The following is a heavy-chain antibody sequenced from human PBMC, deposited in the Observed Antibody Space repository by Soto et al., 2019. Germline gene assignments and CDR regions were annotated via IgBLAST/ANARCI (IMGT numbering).Heavy chain of an antibody. J-gene: IGHJ6*03. CDR1: GGSISSSSYY. CDR2: IYYSGST. D-gene: IGHD1-1*01. Sequence: QLQLQESGPGLVKPSETLSLTCTVSGGSISSSSYYWGWIRQPPGKGLEWIGSIYYSGSTYYNPSLKSRVTISVDTSKNQFSLKLSSVTAADTAVYYCARKLEPPYYYYYMDVWGKGTTVTVSS. V-gene: IGHV4-39*01. CDR3: ARKLEPPYYYYYMDV.